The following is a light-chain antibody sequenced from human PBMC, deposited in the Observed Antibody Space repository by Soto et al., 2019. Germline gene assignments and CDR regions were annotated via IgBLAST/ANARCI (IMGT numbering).Light chain of an antibody. J-gene: IGKJ1*01. CDR1: QSVRSSY. CDR3: QLYGSSPPWT. CDR2: GAS. Sequence: ETVLTQSPGTLSLSPGERATLSCRASQSVRSSYLAWYQQKPGQAPRLLIYGASTRATGIPDRFSGSGSGTHFTLPISRLEPEDFAVYYCQLYGSSPPWTFGQGTKVEIK. V-gene: IGKV3-20*01.